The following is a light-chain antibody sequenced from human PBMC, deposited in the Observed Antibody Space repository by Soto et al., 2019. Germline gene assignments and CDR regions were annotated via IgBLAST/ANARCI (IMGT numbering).Light chain of an antibody. J-gene: IGLJ1*01. CDR2: DVS. Sequence: QSALTQPPSASGSPGQSVSICCTGTSSDVGGYNYVSWYQQHPGKAPKLMVYDVSKRPSGVPDRFSGSKSGNTASLTVSGLQAEDEADYYCSSYAGNNSPYVFGTGTKVTVL. V-gene: IGLV2-8*01. CDR1: SSDVGGYNY. CDR3: SSYAGNNSPYV.